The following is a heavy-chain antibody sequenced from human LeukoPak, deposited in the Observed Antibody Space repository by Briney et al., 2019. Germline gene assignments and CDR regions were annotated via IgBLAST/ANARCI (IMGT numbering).Heavy chain of an antibody. Sequence: ASVKVSCKASGYTFTGYCMHWVRQAPGQGLEWMGWINPKSGGTNYAQKFQGRVTMTRDTSISTTYMELSRLRSDDTAVYYCARDRYSSSWTPGWFDPWGQGTLVTVSS. V-gene: IGHV1-2*02. CDR3: ARDRYSSSWTPGWFDP. CDR1: GYTFTGYC. CDR2: INPKSGGT. D-gene: IGHD6-13*01. J-gene: IGHJ5*02.